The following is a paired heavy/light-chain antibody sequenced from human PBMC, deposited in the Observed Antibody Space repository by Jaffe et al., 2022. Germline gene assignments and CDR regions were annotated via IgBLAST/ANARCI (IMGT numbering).Heavy chain of an antibody. Sequence: EVQLVETGGGLIQPGGSLRLSCAASGFTVSYNYMTWVRQAPGKGLEWVSLIYIGGTTYYADSVKGRFTVSRDNSKNTLYLQMNNLRAEDTAMYYCARRYCSGGGCYSADGLHFDYWGQGTLVTVSS. CDR1: GFTVSYNY. CDR2: IYIGGTT. J-gene: IGHJ4*02. CDR3: ARRYCSGGGCYSADGLHFDY. V-gene: IGHV3-53*02. D-gene: IGHD2-15*01.
Light chain of an antibody. V-gene: IGKV1-27*01. Sequence: DIQMTQSPSSLSASVGDRVTITCRASQGISNYLAWYQQKPGKVPKLLLYAASTLQSGVPSRFSGSGSGTDFTLTISSLQPEDVATYYCQKYDSAPHKFGQGTKVEIK. J-gene: IGKJ1*01. CDR2: AAS. CDR1: QGISNY. CDR3: QKYDSAPHK.